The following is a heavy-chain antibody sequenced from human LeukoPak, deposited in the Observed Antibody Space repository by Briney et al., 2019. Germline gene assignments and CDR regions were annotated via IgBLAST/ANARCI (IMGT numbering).Heavy chain of an antibody. D-gene: IGHD3-3*01. CDR1: GGSISSGDYY. CDR2: IYYSGST. V-gene: IGHV4-30-4*08. Sequence: SQTLSLTCTVSGGSISSGDYYWSWIHQPPGKGLEWIGYIYYSGSTYYNPSLKSRVTISVDTSKNQFSLKLSSVTAADTAVYYCARGALYDFWSGYYIDYWGQGTLVTVSS. CDR3: ARGALYDFWSGYYIDY. J-gene: IGHJ4*02.